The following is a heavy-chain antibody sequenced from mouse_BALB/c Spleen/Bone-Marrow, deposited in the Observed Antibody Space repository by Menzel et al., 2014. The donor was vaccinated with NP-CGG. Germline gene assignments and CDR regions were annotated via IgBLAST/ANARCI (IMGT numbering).Heavy chain of an antibody. CDR1: GFTFSDYY. Sequence: EVMLVESGGGLVQPGGSLKLSCATSGFTFSDYYMYWVRQTPEKGLEWVAYISNGGGSTYYPDTVKGRFTISRDNAKNTLYLQMSRLKSEDTAMYYCASTYYGNPFAYWGQGTLVTVPA. J-gene: IGHJ3*01. CDR2: ISNGGGST. CDR3: ASTYYGNPFAY. V-gene: IGHV5-12*02. D-gene: IGHD2-10*01.